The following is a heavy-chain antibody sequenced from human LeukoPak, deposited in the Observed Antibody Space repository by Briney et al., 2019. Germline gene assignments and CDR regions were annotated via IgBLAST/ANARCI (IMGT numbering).Heavy chain of an antibody. Sequence: KPGGSLRLSCAASGFTFSTYSMNRVRQAPGKGLEWVSSISGSSIYIYYADSVKGRFTISRDNAKNSLYLQMNSLRAEDTAVYYCARDPPYYDSSGYYYDYWGQGTLVTVSP. CDR3: ARDPPYYDSSGYYYDY. CDR2: ISGSSIYI. J-gene: IGHJ4*02. D-gene: IGHD3-22*01. CDR1: GFTFSTYS. V-gene: IGHV3-21*01.